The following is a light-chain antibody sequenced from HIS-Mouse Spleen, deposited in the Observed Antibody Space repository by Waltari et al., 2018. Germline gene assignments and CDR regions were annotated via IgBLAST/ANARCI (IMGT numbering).Light chain of an antibody. J-gene: IGLJ2*01. V-gene: IGLV3-10*01. CDR3: YSTDSSGNHRV. Sequence: SYELTQPPSVSVSPGQTARITCPGYAFPKQYSYWYQQKSGQAPVLVIYEDSKRPSGIPERFSGSSSGTMATLTISGAQVEDEADYYCYSTDSSGNHRVFGGGTKLTVL. CDR2: EDS. CDR1: AFPKQY.